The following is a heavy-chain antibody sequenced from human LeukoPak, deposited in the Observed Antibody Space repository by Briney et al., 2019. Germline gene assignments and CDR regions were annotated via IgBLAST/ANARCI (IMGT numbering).Heavy chain of an antibody. CDR2: VSGSGGST. J-gene: IGHJ4*02. CDR3: ARGGLGSAFDN. Sequence: PGGSLRLSCAASGFTFSSNAFSCVRQDPPEGLECGSAVSGSGGSTYSADSLKGRFTISRNNSKNTLYLQINSLRTDDTAVFYCARGGLGSAFDNWGQGTLVTVSS. CDR1: GFTFSSNA. D-gene: IGHD6-19*01. V-gene: IGHV3-23*01.